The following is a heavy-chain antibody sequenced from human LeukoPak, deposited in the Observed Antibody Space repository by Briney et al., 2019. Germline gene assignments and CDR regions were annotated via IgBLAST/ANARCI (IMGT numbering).Heavy chain of an antibody. D-gene: IGHD4-17*01. CDR2: ITGSGGDT. V-gene: IGHV3-23*01. CDR1: GFTFSSYA. J-gene: IGHJ4*02. Sequence: SGGSLRLSCAASGFTFSSYAMHWVRQAPGKGLEWVSAITGSGGDTYYADSVRGRFTISRDNSKNTLHLQMNSLRAEDTAVYYCAKDDSTVTTYYWGQGTLVTVSS. CDR3: AKDDSTVTTYY.